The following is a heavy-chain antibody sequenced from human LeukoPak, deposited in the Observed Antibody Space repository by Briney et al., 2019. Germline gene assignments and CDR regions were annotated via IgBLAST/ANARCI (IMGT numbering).Heavy chain of an antibody. Sequence: GGSLRLSCTASGLTFGDYAMSWVRQAPGKGLEWVGFIRSKAYGGTTEYAASVKGRFTISRDDSKSIAYLQMNSLKTEDTAVYYCTREGEQQPSYDYWGQGTLVTVSS. J-gene: IGHJ4*02. CDR1: GLTFGDYA. D-gene: IGHD6-13*01. CDR3: TREGEQQPSYDY. CDR2: IRSKAYGGTT. V-gene: IGHV3-49*04.